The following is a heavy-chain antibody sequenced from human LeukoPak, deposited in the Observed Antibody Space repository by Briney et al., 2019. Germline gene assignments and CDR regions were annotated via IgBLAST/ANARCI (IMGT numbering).Heavy chain of an antibody. V-gene: IGHV3-21*01. D-gene: IGHD3-22*01. CDR1: GFTFSSYS. CDR2: ISSSSTYI. J-gene: IGHJ4*02. Sequence: GGSLRLSCAAPGFTFSSYSMNWVRQAPGKGLEWVSSISSSSTYIYYADSVKGRFTISRGNAKNSLYLQMNSLRAEDTAVYYCARLVVVKHIDYWGQGTLVTVSS. CDR3: ARLVVVKHIDY.